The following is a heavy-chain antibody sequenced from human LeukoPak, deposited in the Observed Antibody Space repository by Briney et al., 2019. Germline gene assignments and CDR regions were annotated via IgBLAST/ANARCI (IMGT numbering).Heavy chain of an antibody. D-gene: IGHD6-13*01. CDR3: GRSSSWYLVDY. CDR1: GYTFTSYY. J-gene: IGHJ4*02. CDR2: INPSGGST. V-gene: IGHV1-46*01. Sequence: GASVKVSCKASGYTFTSYYMHWVRQAPGQGLEWMGIINPSGGSTSYAQKFQGRVTMTRDMSTSTVYMELSSLRSEDTAVYYCGRSSSWYLVDYWGRGTLVTVSS.